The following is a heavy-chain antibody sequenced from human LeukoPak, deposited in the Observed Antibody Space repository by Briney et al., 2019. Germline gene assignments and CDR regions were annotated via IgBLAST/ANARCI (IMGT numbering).Heavy chain of an antibody. CDR3: ATLWDYGDYGDAFDI. CDR2: IYSGGST. Sequence: GGSLRLSCAASGFTVSSNYMSWVRQAPGKGLEWVSVIYSGGSTYYADSVKGRFTISRDNSKNTLYLQMNSLRAEDTAVYYCATLWDYGDYGDAFDIWGQGTMVTVSS. D-gene: IGHD4-17*01. V-gene: IGHV3-66*01. J-gene: IGHJ3*02. CDR1: GFTVSSNY.